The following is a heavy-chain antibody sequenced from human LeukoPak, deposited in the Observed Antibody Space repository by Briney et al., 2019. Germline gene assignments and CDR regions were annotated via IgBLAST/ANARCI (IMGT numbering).Heavy chain of an antibody. CDR3: ARAVDCGGDCIWFDP. J-gene: IGHJ5*02. Sequence: SETLSLTCAVSGGSISSGGYSWSWIRQPPGKGLEWIGYIYHSGSTYYNPSLKSRVTISVDRSKNQFSLKLSSVTAADTAVYYCARAVDCGGDCIWFDPWGQGTLVTVSS. CDR1: GGSISSGGYS. V-gene: IGHV4-30-2*01. CDR2: IYHSGST. D-gene: IGHD2-21*02.